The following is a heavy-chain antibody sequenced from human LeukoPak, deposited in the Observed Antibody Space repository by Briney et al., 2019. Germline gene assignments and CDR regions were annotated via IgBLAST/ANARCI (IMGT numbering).Heavy chain of an antibody. J-gene: IGHJ5*02. CDR2: IYTSGST. D-gene: IGHD1-26*01. CDR1: GGSISSYY. Sequence: PSETLSLTCTVSGGSISSYYWSWLRQPAGKGLEWIGRIYTSGSTNYNPSLKSRVTMSVDTSKNQFSLKLSSVTAADTAVCYCARGKWELLNWFDPWGQGTLVTVSS. V-gene: IGHV4-4*07. CDR3: ARGKWELLNWFDP.